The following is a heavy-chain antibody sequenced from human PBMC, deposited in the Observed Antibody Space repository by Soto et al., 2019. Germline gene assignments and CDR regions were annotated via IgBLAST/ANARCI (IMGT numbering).Heavy chain of an antibody. CDR2: ISSSGSTV. Sequence: WGSLRLSCSASIFTSSTYEMHWFRQAPGKGLEWVSYISSSGSTVYYADSVKGRFTISRDNTRNSLYLQMNSLRDEDTALYYCVRYCSTTLCNGVATRTFDYWGQGTLVTVSS. V-gene: IGHV3-48*03. J-gene: IGHJ4*02. D-gene: IGHD2-2*01. CDR3: VRYCSTTLCNGVATRTFDY. CDR1: IFTSSTYE.